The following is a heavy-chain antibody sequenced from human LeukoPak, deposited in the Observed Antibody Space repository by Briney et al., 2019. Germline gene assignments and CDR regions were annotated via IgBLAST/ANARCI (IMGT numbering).Heavy chain of an antibody. D-gene: IGHD3-16*02. V-gene: IGHV1-24*01. Sequence: ASVKVSCKVSGYTLTELSMHWVRQAPGKGLEWMGGFDPEDGETIYAQKFQGRVTMTRDTSTSTVYMELSSLRSEDTAVYYCARDALRLGELSSQPDFDYWGQGTLVTVSS. J-gene: IGHJ4*02. CDR1: GYTLTELS. CDR3: ARDALRLGELSSQPDFDY. CDR2: FDPEDGET.